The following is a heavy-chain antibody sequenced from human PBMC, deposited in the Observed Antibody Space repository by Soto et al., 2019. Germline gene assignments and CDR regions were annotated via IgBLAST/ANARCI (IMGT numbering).Heavy chain of an antibody. CDR1: GFTFSSYA. J-gene: IGHJ6*02. CDR3: ARDITGTTVYYYGMDV. CDR2: ISYDGSNK. D-gene: IGHD1-20*01. V-gene: IGHV3-30-3*01. Sequence: GGSLRLSCAASGFTFSSYAMHWVRQAPGKGLEWVAVISYDGSNKYYADSVKGRFTISRDNSKNTLYLQMNSLRAEDTAVYYCARDITGTTVYYYGMDVWGQGTTVTVSS.